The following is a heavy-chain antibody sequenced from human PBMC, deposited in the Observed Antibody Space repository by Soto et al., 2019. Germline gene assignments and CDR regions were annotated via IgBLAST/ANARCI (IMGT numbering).Heavy chain of an antibody. CDR1: GDSVSSSY. Sequence: SETLSLTCTVSGDSVSSSYTYWIRQPPGKGLEWMGYIYYSGNSNYNPSLKSRVTMSVDTTKNQVSLKLSSATAADTAIYYCARAPYASGPTYVASWGQGALVTVSS. J-gene: IGHJ4*02. V-gene: IGHV4-59*02. CDR3: ARAPYASGPTYVAS. D-gene: IGHD3-10*01. CDR2: IYYSGNS.